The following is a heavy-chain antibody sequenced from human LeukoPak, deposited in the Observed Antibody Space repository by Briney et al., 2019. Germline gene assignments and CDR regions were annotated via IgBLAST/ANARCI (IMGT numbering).Heavy chain of an antibody. CDR3: ARDWADYGSGSYGWFDP. CDR2: IYYSGST. V-gene: IGHV4-39*07. Sequence: PSETLSLTCTVSGGSISSSSYYWGWIRQPPGKGLEWIGSIYYSGSTYYNPSLKSRVTISVDTSKNQFSLKLSSVTAADTAVYCCARDWADYGSGSYGWFDPWGQGTLVTVSS. D-gene: IGHD3-10*01. CDR1: GGSISSSSYY. J-gene: IGHJ5*02.